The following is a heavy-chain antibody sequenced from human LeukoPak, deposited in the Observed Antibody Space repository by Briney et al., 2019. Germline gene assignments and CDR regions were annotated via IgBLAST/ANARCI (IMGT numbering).Heavy chain of an antibody. V-gene: IGHV3-53*01. CDR1: GFTVSSNY. CDR3: AREYYYGSGTYPYFDC. CDR2: IYSGGRI. J-gene: IGHJ4*02. D-gene: IGHD3-10*01. Sequence: GGSLRLSCAASGFTVSSNYMSWVRQAPGKGLEWVSVIYSGGRIYYADSVKGRFTISRDNSKNTLYLQMSSLRVEDTAVYYCAREYYYGSGTYPYFDCWGQGTLVTVSS.